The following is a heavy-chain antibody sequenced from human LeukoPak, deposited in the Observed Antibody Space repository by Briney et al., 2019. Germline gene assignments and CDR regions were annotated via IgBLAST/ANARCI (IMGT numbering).Heavy chain of an antibody. V-gene: IGHV3-66*02. CDR3: ARDRISSGWYAGFAY. CDR1: GFTVSNIY. D-gene: IGHD6-19*01. CDR2: IYSGGST. J-gene: IGHJ4*02. Sequence: GGSLRLSCAASGFTVSNIYMSWVRQAPGKGLEWVSVIYSGGSTYYSDSVTGRFTFSRDISKNTLYLQMNSLRTEDTAVYYCARDRISSGWYAGFAYWGQGTLVTVSS.